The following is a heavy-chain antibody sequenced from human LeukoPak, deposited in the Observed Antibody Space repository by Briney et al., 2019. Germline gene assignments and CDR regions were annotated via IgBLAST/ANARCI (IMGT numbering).Heavy chain of an antibody. D-gene: IGHD3-16*01. CDR2: ISSSSSYI. Sequence: GGSLRLSCATSGFTFSSYSMNWVRQAPGKGLEWVSSISSSSSYIYYADSVKGRFTISRDNAKNSLYLQMNSLRAEDTAVYYCARHGSWGSYYYYYMDVWGKGTTVTVSS. J-gene: IGHJ6*03. CDR1: GFTFSSYS. V-gene: IGHV3-21*01. CDR3: ARHGSWGSYYYYYMDV.